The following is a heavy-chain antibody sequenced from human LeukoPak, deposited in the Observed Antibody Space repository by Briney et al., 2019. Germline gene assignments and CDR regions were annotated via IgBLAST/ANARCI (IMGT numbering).Heavy chain of an antibody. CDR3: ARGYVDTLVLLNYYYYMDV. CDR1: GGTFSSYA. Sequence: SVKVSCKASGGTFSSYAISWVRQAPGQGLEWMGGIIPIFGTANYAQKFQGRVTITADKSTSTAYMELSSLRSEDTAVYYCARGYVDTLVLLNYYYYMDVWGKGTTVTVSS. D-gene: IGHD5-18*01. J-gene: IGHJ6*03. V-gene: IGHV1-69*06. CDR2: IIPIFGTA.